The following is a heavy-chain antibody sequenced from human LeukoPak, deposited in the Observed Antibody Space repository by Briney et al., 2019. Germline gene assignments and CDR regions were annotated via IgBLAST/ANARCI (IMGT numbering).Heavy chain of an antibody. CDR3: AKTDCTSSSCYTIES. Sequence: PGGSLRLSCVVSGFTFTTYAMSWVRQAPGKGLEWVSTISADGGSTYYADSGKGRFTISRDNSKNTLYLQMNSLRAEDTAVYYCAKTDCTSSSCYTIESWGQGTLVTVSS. CDR2: ISADGGST. V-gene: IGHV3-23*01. J-gene: IGHJ4*02. D-gene: IGHD2-2*02. CDR1: GFTFTTYA.